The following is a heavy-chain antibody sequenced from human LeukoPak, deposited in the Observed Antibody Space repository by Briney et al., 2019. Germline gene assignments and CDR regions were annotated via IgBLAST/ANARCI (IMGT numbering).Heavy chain of an antibody. V-gene: IGHV4-59*01. Sequence: SETLSLTCTVSGGSISSDYWSWIRQPPGKGLEWIGYISYSGSTNYNPSLKSRVTISVDTSKNQFPLKLSSVTAADTAVYYCAREEQQLDAFDIWGQGTMVTVSS. CDR2: ISYSGST. D-gene: IGHD6-13*01. J-gene: IGHJ3*02. CDR1: GGSISSDY. CDR3: AREEQQLDAFDI.